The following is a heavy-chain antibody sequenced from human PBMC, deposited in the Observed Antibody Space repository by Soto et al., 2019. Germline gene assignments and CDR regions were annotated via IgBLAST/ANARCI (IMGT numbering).Heavy chain of an antibody. V-gene: IGHV4-59*08. J-gene: IGHJ4*02. CDR1: CGYISSYY. Sequence: SEPMSLTCTVSCGYISSYYWSWIRQPPGKGLEWIGYIYYSGSTNYNPSLKSRVTISVDTSKNQFSLKLSSVTAADTAVYYCARHHDSWGQGTLVTVSS. CDR3: ARHHDS. CDR2: IYYSGST.